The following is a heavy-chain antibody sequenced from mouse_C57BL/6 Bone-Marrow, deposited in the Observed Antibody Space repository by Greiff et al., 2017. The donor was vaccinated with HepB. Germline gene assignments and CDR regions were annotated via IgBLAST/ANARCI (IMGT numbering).Heavy chain of an antibody. CDR3: ASRYYGSSYFDY. CDR1: GYAFSSSW. J-gene: IGHJ2*01. CDR2: IYPGDGDT. V-gene: IGHV1-82*01. Sequence: QVQLQQSGPELVKPGASVKISCKASGYAFSSSWMNWVKQRPGKGLEWIGRIYPGDGDTNYNGKFKGKATLTADKSSSTAYMQLSSLTSEDSAVYFWASRYYGSSYFDYWGQGTTLTVSS. D-gene: IGHD1-1*01.